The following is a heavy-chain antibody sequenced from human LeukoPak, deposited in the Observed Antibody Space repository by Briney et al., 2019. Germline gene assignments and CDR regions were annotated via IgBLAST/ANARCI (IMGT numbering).Heavy chain of an antibody. V-gene: IGHV1-2*02. Sequence: ASVKVSCKASGYTFTGYYMHWVRQAPGQGLEWMGWINPNSGGTNYARKFQGRVTMTRDTSISTAYMELSRLRSDDTAVYYCARGGSLWFGQAKYYYYGMDAWGQGTTVTVSS. CDR2: INPNSGGT. D-gene: IGHD3-10*01. J-gene: IGHJ6*02. CDR1: GYTFTGYY. CDR3: ARGGSLWFGQAKYYYYGMDA.